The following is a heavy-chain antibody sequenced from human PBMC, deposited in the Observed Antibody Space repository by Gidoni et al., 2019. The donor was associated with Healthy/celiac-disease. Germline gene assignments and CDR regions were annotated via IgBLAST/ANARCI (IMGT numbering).Heavy chain of an antibody. CDR2: IYSGGST. CDR1: GFPVRSNY. J-gene: IGHJ6*02. CDR3: ARERPDFWSGYQMDV. Sequence: EVQLVESGGGLIQPGGSLRLSCAASGFPVRSNYMSWVRQAPGKGLEWVSVIYSGGSTYYADSVKGRFTISRDNSKNTLYLQMNSLRAEDTAVYYCARERPDFWSGYQMDVWGQGTTVTVSS. D-gene: IGHD3-3*01. V-gene: IGHV3-53*01.